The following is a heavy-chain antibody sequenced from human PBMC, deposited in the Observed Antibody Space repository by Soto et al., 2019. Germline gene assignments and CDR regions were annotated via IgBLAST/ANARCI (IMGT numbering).Heavy chain of an antibody. CDR2: ISSSSSIM. Sequence: EVPLVESGGGLVQPGGSLRLSCAASGFTFSIYNMNWVRQAPGKGLEWVSYISSSSSIMYYADSVKGRFTISRDDAKNSLYLQMNSLRAEDTAVYFCARDQEASWYTRYSDYWGQGTLVTVSS. CDR3: ARDQEASWYTRYSDY. CDR1: GFTFSIYN. D-gene: IGHD6-13*01. V-gene: IGHV3-48*01. J-gene: IGHJ4*02.